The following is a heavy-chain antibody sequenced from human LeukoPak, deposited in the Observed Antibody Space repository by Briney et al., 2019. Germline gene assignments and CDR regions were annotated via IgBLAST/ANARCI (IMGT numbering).Heavy chain of an antibody. D-gene: IGHD4-17*01. CDR1: GGSISSSSYY. CDR3: ARVDYEVDY. Sequence: PSETLSLTCTVSGGSISSSSYYWGWIRQPPGTGLEWIGSIYYSGSTYYNPSLKSRVTISVDTSKNQFSLKLGSVTAADTAVYYCARVDYEVDYWGQGTLVTVSS. J-gene: IGHJ4*02. V-gene: IGHV4-39*01. CDR2: IYYSGST.